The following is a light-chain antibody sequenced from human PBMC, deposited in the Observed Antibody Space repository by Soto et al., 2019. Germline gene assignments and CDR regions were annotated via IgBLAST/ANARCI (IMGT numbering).Light chain of an antibody. CDR2: GAS. V-gene: IGKV3-20*01. CDR3: QLYGTSPRT. Sequence: EIVLTQSPGTLSLSPGERATLSCRASQSVSSSYLAWYQQKPGQAPRLLIYGASSRATGIPDRFSGSGSGTDYTLTISRMQSIDFVVYYCQLYGTSPRTFGQGTNVEIK. J-gene: IGKJ1*01. CDR1: QSVSSSY.